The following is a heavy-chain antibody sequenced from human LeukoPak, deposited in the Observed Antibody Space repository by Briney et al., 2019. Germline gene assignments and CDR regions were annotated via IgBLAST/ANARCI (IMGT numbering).Heavy chain of an antibody. Sequence: GASVKVSCKASGYSFTSFVIYWLRRAPGQRLEWMGWINIGDGDTKFSRKFQDRVTIARDTSASTAYMELRSLRSEDTAIYYCARDRGGTGDFDYWGQGTLVTVSS. J-gene: IGHJ4*02. CDR2: INIGDGDT. D-gene: IGHD1-1*01. CDR1: GYSFTSFV. CDR3: ARDRGGTGDFDY. V-gene: IGHV1-3*04.